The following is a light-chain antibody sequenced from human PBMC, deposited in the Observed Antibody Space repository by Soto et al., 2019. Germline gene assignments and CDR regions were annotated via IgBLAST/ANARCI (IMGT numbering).Light chain of an antibody. CDR3: QQCVSSPFT. V-gene: IGKV3-20*01. Sequence: ESVLTQSPGTLSMSPGERATLSCRASQSVSSSYSAWYQQKPGQAPRLLIYGASSRATGIPDRFSGSGSGTAFTLTISRLEPEDFAVYYCQQCVSSPFTLGPGTKVDIK. CDR2: GAS. CDR1: QSVSSSY. J-gene: IGKJ3*01.